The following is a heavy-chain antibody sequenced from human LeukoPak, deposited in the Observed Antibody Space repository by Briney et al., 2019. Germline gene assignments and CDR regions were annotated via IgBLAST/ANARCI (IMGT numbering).Heavy chain of an antibody. Sequence: SETLSLTCTVSGGSISSYYWSWTRQPPGKGLEWIGYIYYSGSTNYNPSLKSRVTISVDTSKNQFSLKLSSVTAADTAVYYCARDKVGRNWFDPWGQGTLVTVSS. CDR3: ARDKVGRNWFDP. CDR2: IYYSGST. J-gene: IGHJ5*02. V-gene: IGHV4-59*01. CDR1: GGSISSYY.